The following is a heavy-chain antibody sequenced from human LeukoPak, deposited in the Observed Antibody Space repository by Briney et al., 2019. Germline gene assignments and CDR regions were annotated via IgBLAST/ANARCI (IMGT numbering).Heavy chain of an antibody. V-gene: IGHV1-8*01. CDR2: MNPNSGNT. Sequence: GASVKVSCKASGYTFTSYDINWVRQATGQGLEWMGWMNPNSGNTGYAQKFQGRVTITRNTSISTAYMELSSLRSEGTAVYYCASSIAVAGTGWFDPWGQGTLVTVSS. CDR3: ASSIAVAGTGWFDP. J-gene: IGHJ5*02. CDR1: GYTFTSYD. D-gene: IGHD6-19*01.